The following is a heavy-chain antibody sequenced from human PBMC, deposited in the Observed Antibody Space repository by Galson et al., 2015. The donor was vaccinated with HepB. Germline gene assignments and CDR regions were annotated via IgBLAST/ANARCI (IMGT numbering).Heavy chain of an antibody. D-gene: IGHD3-22*01. CDR2: IKSKTDGGTT. CDR3: TTGPDSSGYYGWHY. J-gene: IGHJ4*02. V-gene: IGHV3-15*01. CDR1: GFTFSNAW. Sequence: SLRLSCAASGFTFSNAWMSWVRQAPGKGLEWVGRIKSKTDGGTTDYAAPVKGRFTISRDDSKNTLYLQMNSLKTEDTAVYYCTTGPDSSGYYGWHYWGQGTLVTVSS.